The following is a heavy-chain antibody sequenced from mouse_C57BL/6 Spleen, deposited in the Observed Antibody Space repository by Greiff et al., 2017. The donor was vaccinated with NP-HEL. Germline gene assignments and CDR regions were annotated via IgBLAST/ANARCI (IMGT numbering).Heavy chain of an antibody. CDR3: AREGYSNSFAY. J-gene: IGHJ3*01. V-gene: IGHV5-4*01. CDR2: ISDGGSYT. Sequence: DVHLVESGGGLVKPGGSLKLSCAASGFTFSSYAMSWVRQTPEKRLEWVATISDGGSYTYYPDNVKGRFTISRDNAKNNLYLQMSHLKSEDTAMYYCAREGYSNSFAYWGQGTLVTVSA. D-gene: IGHD2-5*01. CDR1: GFTFSSYA.